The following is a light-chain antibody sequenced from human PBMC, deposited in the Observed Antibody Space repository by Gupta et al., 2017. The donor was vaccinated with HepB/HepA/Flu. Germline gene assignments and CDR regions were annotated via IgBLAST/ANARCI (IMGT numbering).Light chain of an antibody. J-gene: IGLJ2*01. Sequence: SFELTQPPLVSLSPGQTATSTCSGDRLEDTYTYWYQQMPGQSPLLVMYQDSKPPSAIPERFSGSNSGTTATLTISGAQAMDEADYYCQAWGSDTVVFGGGTKLTVL. CDR1: RLEDTY. V-gene: IGLV3-1*01. CDR2: QDS. CDR3: QAWGSDTVV.